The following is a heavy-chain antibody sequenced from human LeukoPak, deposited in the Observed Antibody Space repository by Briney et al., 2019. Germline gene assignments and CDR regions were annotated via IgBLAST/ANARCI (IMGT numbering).Heavy chain of an antibody. V-gene: IGHV3-30*18. J-gene: IGHJ6*02. D-gene: IGHD3-10*01. Sequence: PGGSLRLSCAASGFTFSSYGMHWVRQAPGKGLEWVAVISYDGSNKYYADSVKGRFTISRDNSKNTLYLQMNSLRAEDTAVYYCAKDSTYYYGSGSYIGRSVGDYYYYGMDVWGQGTTVTVSS. CDR1: GFTFSSYG. CDR2: ISYDGSNK. CDR3: AKDSTYYYGSGSYIGRSVGDYYYYGMDV.